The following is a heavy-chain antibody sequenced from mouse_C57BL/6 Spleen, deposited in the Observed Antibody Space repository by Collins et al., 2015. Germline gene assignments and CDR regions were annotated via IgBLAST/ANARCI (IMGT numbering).Heavy chain of an antibody. D-gene: IGHD2-14*01. CDR2: IYPGDGDT. V-gene: IGHV1-87*01. Sequence: QVQLQQSGAELARPGASVKLSCKASGYTFTSYWMQWVKQRPGQGLEWIGAIYPGDGDTRYTQKFKDKATLTADKSSSTAYMQLSSLASEDSAVYYCARVYRYDEGYFDYWGQGSTLTVSS. CDR1: GYTFTSYW. J-gene: IGHJ2*01. CDR3: ARVYRYDEGYFDY.